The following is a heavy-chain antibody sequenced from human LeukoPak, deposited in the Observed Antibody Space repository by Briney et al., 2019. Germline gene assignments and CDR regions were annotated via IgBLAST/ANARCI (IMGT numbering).Heavy chain of an antibody. CDR3: ASFSSLDSSGWYNAFDI. CDR1: GYSISSGYY. Sequence: SETLSLTCAVSGYSISSGYYWGWIRQPPGKGLEWIGRIYHSGSTYYNPSLKSRVTISVDTSKNQFSLKLSSVTAADTAVYYCASFSSLDSSGWYNAFDIWGQGTVVTVSS. CDR2: IYHSGST. J-gene: IGHJ3*02. V-gene: IGHV4-38-2*01. D-gene: IGHD6-19*01.